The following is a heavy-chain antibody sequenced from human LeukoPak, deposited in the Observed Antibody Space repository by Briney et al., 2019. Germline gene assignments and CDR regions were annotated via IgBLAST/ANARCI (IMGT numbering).Heavy chain of an antibody. CDR2: INPNSGGT. CDR3: ARVSGSYYPFDY. D-gene: IGHD1-26*01. CDR1: GYTFTGYY. Sequence: ASVKVSCTASGYTFTGYYMHWVRQAPGQGLEWMGWINPNSGGTNYAQKFQGRVTMTRDTSISTAYMELSRLRSDDTAVYYCARVSGSYYPFDYWGQGTLVTVSS. V-gene: IGHV1-2*02. J-gene: IGHJ4*02.